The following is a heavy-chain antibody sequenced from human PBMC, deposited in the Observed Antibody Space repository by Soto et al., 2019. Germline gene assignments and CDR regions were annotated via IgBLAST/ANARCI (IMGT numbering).Heavy chain of an antibody. J-gene: IGHJ4*02. CDR2: SRGGGGTA. D-gene: IGHD4-17*01. CDR3: TWMNTVTAVYS. V-gene: IGHV3-15*01. CDR1: GLSFRDAW. Sequence: EAQLVDSGGGLVKPGESLTLSCEVSGLSFRDAWLTWVRQAPGKGLEWVGHSRGGGGTADYAAPVQGRFRISRDLSKNTLYLQMNSLQPDDLGFYYCTWMNTVTAVYSWGRGTLVTVSS.